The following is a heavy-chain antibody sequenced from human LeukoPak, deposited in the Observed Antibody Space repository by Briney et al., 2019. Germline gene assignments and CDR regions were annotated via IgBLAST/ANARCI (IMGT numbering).Heavy chain of an antibody. CDR1: GYTFSTYA. V-gene: IGHV1-3*01. Sequence: GASVKVSCKASGYTFSTYAIHWVRQAPGQRPEWMGWINAGSGNTKSSQKFQGRVSITRDKSASTAYMELSSLGSEDTAVYYCARAQGAYDFAAFDIWGQGTVVIVSS. CDR3: ARAQGAYDFAAFDI. J-gene: IGHJ3*02. CDR2: INAGSGNT. D-gene: IGHD5-12*01.